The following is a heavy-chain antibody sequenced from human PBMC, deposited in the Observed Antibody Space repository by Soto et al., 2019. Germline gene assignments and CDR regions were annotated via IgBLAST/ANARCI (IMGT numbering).Heavy chain of an antibody. D-gene: IGHD6-13*01. J-gene: IGHJ6*03. CDR3: ARGRGLLKLIAAAGTARLGYYYYMDV. CDR1: GYTFTSYD. CDR2: MNPNSGKT. V-gene: IGHV1-8*01. Sequence: ASVKVSCKASGYTFTSYDINWVRQATGQGLEWMGWMNPNSGKTGYAQKFQGRVTMTRNTSISTAYKELSSLRSEDTAVYYCARGRGLLKLIAAAGTARLGYYYYMDVWGKGTTVTVSS.